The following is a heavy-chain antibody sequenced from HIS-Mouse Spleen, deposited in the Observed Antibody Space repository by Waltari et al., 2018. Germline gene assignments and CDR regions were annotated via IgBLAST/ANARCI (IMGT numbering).Heavy chain of an antibody. Sequence: EVQLLESGGGLVQPGGSLRLSCAASGFPFSSYAMRWVRQAPGKGLEWVSAISGSGGSTYYADSVKGRFTISRDNSKNTLYLQMNSLRAEDTAVYYCAKDRVRSGSYLRHFDYWGQGTLVTVSS. V-gene: IGHV3-23*01. J-gene: IGHJ4*02. CDR2: ISGSGGST. CDR3: AKDRVRSGSYLRHFDY. CDR1: GFPFSSYA. D-gene: IGHD1-26*01.